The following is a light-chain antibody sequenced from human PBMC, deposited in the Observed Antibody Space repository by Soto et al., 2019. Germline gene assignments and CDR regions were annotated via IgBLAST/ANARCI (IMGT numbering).Light chain of an antibody. CDR3: SSYTSSSTLL. CDR2: EVS. Sequence: QSALTQPASVSGSPGQSITISCTGTSSDVGGYNYVSWYQQHPGKAPKLMIYEVSNRPSGVSNCFSGSKSGNTASLTISGLQAEDEADYYCSSYTSSSTLLFGTGTKVTVL. V-gene: IGLV2-14*01. J-gene: IGLJ1*01. CDR1: SSDVGGYNY.